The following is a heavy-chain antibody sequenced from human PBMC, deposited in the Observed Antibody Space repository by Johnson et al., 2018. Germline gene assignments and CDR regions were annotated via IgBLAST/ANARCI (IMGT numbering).Heavy chain of an antibody. Sequence: VQLVESGGGVVQPGRSLRLSCAASGFTFSSYGMHWVRQAPGKGLEWVAVISYDGSNKYYADSVKGRFTISRDNSKNTLYLQMNSLKTEDTAVYYCTTAGSSSDYYYYGMDVWGQGTTVTVSS. CDR3: TTAGSSSDYYYYGMDV. V-gene: IGHV3-30*03. J-gene: IGHJ6*02. CDR2: ISYDGSNK. D-gene: IGHD6-6*01. CDR1: GFTFSSYG.